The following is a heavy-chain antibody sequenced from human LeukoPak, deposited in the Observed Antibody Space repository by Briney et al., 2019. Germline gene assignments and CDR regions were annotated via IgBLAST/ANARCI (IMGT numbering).Heavy chain of an antibody. J-gene: IGHJ4*02. CDR3: AKEEVDIAAAGDMYYFDY. CDR2: ITYDGSNK. D-gene: IGHD6-13*01. V-gene: IGHV3-30-3*01. Sequence: GGSLRLSCAASGFTFSSYAVHWVRQAPGKGLEWVALITYDGSNKYYADSVKGRFTISRDNSKNTLYLQMNSLRAEDTAVYYCAKEEVDIAAAGDMYYFDYWGQGTLVTVSS. CDR1: GFTFSSYA.